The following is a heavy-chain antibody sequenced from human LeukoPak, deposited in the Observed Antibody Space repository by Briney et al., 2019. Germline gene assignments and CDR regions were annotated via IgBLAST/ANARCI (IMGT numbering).Heavy chain of an antibody. CDR2: ISSSSTHL. D-gene: IGHD3-22*01. Sequence: GGSLRLSCAASGFTFSSYSMNWVRQAPGKGLEWVSSISSSSTHLYHADSVKGRFAISRDNAKNSLYLQMNSLRAEDTAVYYCAKDSIGYYKPFDYWGEGSLVTVSS. V-gene: IGHV3-21*04. CDR1: GFTFSSYS. J-gene: IGHJ4*02. CDR3: AKDSIGYYKPFDY.